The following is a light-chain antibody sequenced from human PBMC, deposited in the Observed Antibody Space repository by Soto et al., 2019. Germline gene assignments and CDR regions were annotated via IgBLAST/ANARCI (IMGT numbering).Light chain of an antibody. V-gene: IGLV2-14*01. CDR2: AVT. Sequence: QSALTQPASVSGSPGQSITISCTGTSSDVGGYNYVSWYQQHPGKAPKLMIYAVTDRPSGVSSRFSGSKSGNTASLTISGLQAEDEADYYCSLYIGATTYVFGTGTKVTVL. CDR1: SSDVGGYNY. J-gene: IGLJ1*01. CDR3: SLYIGATTYV.